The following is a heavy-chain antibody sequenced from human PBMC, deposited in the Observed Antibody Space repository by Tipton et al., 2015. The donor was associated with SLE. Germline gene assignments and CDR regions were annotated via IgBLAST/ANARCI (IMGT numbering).Heavy chain of an antibody. V-gene: IGHV4-59*08. J-gene: IGHJ4*02. CDR2: IYYSGST. Sequence: TLSLTCIVSGGSISSYYWSWIRQPPGKGLEWIGYIYYSGSTNYNPSLKSRVTISVDTSKNQFSLKLSSVTAADTAVYYCATLTGTVDYWGQGTLVTVSS. CDR3: ATLTGTVDY. D-gene: IGHD1-20*01. CDR1: GGSISSYY.